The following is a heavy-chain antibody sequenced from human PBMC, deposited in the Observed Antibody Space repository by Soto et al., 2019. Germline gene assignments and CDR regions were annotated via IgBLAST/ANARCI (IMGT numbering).Heavy chain of an antibody. CDR2: FDPEDGET. CDR3: ATYFLRRVVAASSHDAFDI. J-gene: IGHJ3*02. D-gene: IGHD2-15*01. V-gene: IGHV1-24*01. Sequence: ASVKVSCKVSGYTLTELSMHWVRQAPGKGLEWMGGFDPEDGETIYAQKFQGRVTMTEDTSTDTAYMELSSLRSEDTAVYYCATYFLRRVVAASSHDAFDIWGQGTMVTVSS. CDR1: GYTLTELS.